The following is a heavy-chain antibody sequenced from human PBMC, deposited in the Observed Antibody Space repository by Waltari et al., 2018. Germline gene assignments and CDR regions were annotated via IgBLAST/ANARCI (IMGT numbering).Heavy chain of an antibody. CDR2: IRSKASGGTA. V-gene: IGHV3-49*05. CDR3: SRARYCSGNRCFFDY. D-gene: IGHD2-15*01. CDR1: GFTCGDYA. J-gene: IGHJ4*02. Sequence: EVQLVESGGGLVKPGRSLRLACTASGFTCGDYAVRWFRQAPGKGLEWVGFIRSKASGGTAEYAASVKDRFTISRDDSKSIAYLQMNTLKTEDTAVYYCSRARYCSGNRCFFDYWGQGTLVTVSS.